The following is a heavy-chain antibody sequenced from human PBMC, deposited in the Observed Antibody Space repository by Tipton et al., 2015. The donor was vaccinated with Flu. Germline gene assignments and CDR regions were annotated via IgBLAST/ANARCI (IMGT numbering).Heavy chain of an antibody. CDR1: GFSVSSNY. V-gene: IGHV3-53*01. D-gene: IGHD5-24*01. CDR3: VRDRTDGYVGFED. J-gene: IGHJ4*02. CDR2: IYSADSA. Sequence: VQLVQSGGGLIQPGGSLRLSCAASGFSVSSNYMSWVRQAPGKGLEWVSVIYSADSAYYADSVKGRFTVSTDNSKNILYLQMDSLRAEDTAIYYCVRDRTDGYVGFEDWGQGTLVTISS.